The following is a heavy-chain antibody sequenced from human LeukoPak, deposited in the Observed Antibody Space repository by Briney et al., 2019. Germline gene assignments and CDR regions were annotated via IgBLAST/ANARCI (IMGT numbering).Heavy chain of an antibody. CDR3: ARDRERYSSGWYFDY. CDR1: GFTVSSNY. Sequence: GGSLRLSCAASGFTVSSNYMSWVRQAPGKGLEWVSVIYSGGSTYYADSVKGRFTISRDNSKNTLYLQMNSLRAEDTAVYYCARDRERYSSGWYFDYWGQGTLVTVSS. J-gene: IGHJ4*02. V-gene: IGHV3-53*05. CDR2: IYSGGST. D-gene: IGHD6-19*01.